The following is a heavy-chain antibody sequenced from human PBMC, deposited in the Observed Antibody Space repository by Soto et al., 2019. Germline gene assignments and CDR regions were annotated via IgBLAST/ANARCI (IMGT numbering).Heavy chain of an antibody. J-gene: IGHJ4*02. Sequence: GGSLRLSCAASGFTFSDYDMHWVRQAPGKRLEWVAVLWRDGSKVYYADSVKGRFTISRDNSKNTLYLEMNSLRVEDTAVYYWGGDAMGWTGEDHWAQEPLVTVS. V-gene: IGHV3-33*01. CDR1: GFTFSDYD. CDR2: LWRDGSKV. D-gene: IGHD3-16*01. CDR3: GGDAMGWTGEDH.